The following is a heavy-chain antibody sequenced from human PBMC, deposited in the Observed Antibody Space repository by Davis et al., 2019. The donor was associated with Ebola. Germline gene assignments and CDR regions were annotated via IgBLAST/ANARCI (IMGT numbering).Heavy chain of an antibody. J-gene: IGHJ4*02. CDR3: ARDRGVRAAAD. Sequence: GESLKISCAASGFTFSSYSMNWVRQAPGKGLEWVSSISSSSSYIYYADSVKGRFTISRDNAKNSLYLQMNSLRAEDTAVYYCARDRGVRAAADWGQGTLVTVSS. CDR1: GFTFSSYS. CDR2: ISSSSSYI. D-gene: IGHD6-13*01. V-gene: IGHV3-21*01.